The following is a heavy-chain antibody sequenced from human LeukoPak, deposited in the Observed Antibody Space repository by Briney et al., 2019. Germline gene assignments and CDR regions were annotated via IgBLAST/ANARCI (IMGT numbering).Heavy chain of an antibody. CDR2: INHSGST. V-gene: IGHV4-34*01. CDR3: ARGLGGWYGGAYDY. J-gene: IGHJ4*02. CDR1: GGSFSGYY. Sequence: SETLSLTCAVYGGSFSGYYWSWIRQPPGKGLEWIGEINHSGSTNYNPSLKSRVTISVDTSKNQFSLKLSSVTAADTAVYYCARGLGGWYGGAYDYWGQGTLVTVSS. D-gene: IGHD6-19*01.